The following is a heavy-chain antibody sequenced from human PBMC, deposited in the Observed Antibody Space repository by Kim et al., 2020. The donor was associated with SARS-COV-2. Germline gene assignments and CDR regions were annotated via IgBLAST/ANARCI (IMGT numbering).Heavy chain of an antibody. D-gene: IGHD2-21*01. J-gene: IGHJ4*02. CDR3: MKGGWGWIWDH. CDR1: GFTFTGHA. Sequence: GGSLRLSCTTYGFTFTGHAMSWVRQAPGKGLEWVSSIDDSDGTTYYVDSVRGRFTISRDDSKNTLYLQMSALRGDDTAVYYCMKGGWGWIWDHWGQGTLV. V-gene: IGHV3-23*01. CDR2: IDDSDGTT.